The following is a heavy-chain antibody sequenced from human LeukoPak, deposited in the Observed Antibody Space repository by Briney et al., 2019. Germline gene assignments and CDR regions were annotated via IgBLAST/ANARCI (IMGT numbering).Heavy chain of an antibody. V-gene: IGHV3-11*04. CDR2: IDGRGSSI. CDR3: TLVTRATAAVDY. Sequence: GGSLRLSCAASGFAFSDHYMTWIRQAPGKGLEWVSYIDGRGSSIYYADSVKGRFTISRDNAEKSLYLQMNSLRVEDTAVYYCTLVTRATAAVDYWGQGTLVTVSS. J-gene: IGHJ4*02. D-gene: IGHD6-13*01. CDR1: GFAFSDHY.